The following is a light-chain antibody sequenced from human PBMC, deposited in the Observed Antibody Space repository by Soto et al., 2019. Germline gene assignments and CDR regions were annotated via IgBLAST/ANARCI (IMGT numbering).Light chain of an antibody. CDR2: GAS. V-gene: IGKV3D-15*01. CDR3: QQYNNWPRT. CDR1: QSVSSN. J-gene: IGKJ1*01. Sequence: EIVMTQSPATLSVSPGERAPLSCRASQSVSSNLAWYQQKPGQAPRLLIYGASTRATGIPARFSGSGSGTGFTLTISSLQSEDFAVYYCQQYNNWPRTFGQGTKVDIK.